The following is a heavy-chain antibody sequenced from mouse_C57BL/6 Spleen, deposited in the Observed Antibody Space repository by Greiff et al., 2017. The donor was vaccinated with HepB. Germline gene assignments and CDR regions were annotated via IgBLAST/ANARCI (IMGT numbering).Heavy chain of an antibody. CDR3: AREGDHYYGSSYGYFDY. J-gene: IGHJ2*01. Sequence: QVQLQQSGAELVRPGASVKLSCKASGYTFTDYYINWVKQRPGQGLEWIARIYPGSGNTYYNEKFKGKATLTAEKSSSTAYMQLSSLTSEDSAVYFCAREGDHYYGSSYGYFDYWGQGTTLTVSS. D-gene: IGHD1-1*01. CDR2: IYPGSGNT. CDR1: GYTFTDYY. V-gene: IGHV1-76*01.